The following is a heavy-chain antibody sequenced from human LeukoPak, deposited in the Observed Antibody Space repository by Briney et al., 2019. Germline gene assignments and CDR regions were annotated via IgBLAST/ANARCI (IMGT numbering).Heavy chain of an antibody. Sequence: GGSLTLSCAASGFTFDDYAMHWVRQAPGKGLEWDSGISWNSGSIGYADSVKGRFTISRDNAKNSLYLQMNSLRAEDTALYYCAKGWSPRLSFFDYWGQGTLVTVSS. CDR2: ISWNSGSI. D-gene: IGHD6-13*01. J-gene: IGHJ4*02. V-gene: IGHV3-9*01. CDR1: GFTFDDYA. CDR3: AKGWSPRLSFFDY.